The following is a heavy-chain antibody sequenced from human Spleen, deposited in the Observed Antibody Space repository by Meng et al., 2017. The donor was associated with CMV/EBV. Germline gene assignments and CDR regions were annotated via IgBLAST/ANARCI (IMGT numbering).Heavy chain of an antibody. CDR3: ATLTNYQADY. D-gene: IGHD4/OR15-4a*01. Sequence: KISCKVSGFTFTDYYIHWVQQAPGKGLEWMGLVDPEDDETIYAKKFQGRVTITADTATDTAFMELNNLRSEDTAVYYCATLTNYQADYWGQGTLVTVSS. CDR1: GFTFTDYY. V-gene: IGHV1-69-2*01. J-gene: IGHJ4*02. CDR2: VDPEDDET.